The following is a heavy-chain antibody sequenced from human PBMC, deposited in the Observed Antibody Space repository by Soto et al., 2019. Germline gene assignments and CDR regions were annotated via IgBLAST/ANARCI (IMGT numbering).Heavy chain of an antibody. CDR2: IYATGTT. CDR1: GASISGFY. D-gene: IGHD1-1*01. J-gene: IGHJ5*02. CDR3: VRDGTKTLRDWFDP. Sequence: LSLTCTVSGASISGFYWSWIRKSAGKGLEWIGRIYATGTTDYNPSHKSRVMMSVDTSKKQFSLKLRSVTAADTAVYYCVRDGTKTLRDWFDPWGQGISVTVSS. V-gene: IGHV4-4*07.